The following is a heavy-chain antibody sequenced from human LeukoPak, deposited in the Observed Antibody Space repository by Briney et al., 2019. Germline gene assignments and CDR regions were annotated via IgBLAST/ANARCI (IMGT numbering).Heavy chain of an antibody. J-gene: IGHJ4*02. Sequence: GGSLRLSCTASGFTFSITYMAWVRQAPGKGLEWVSVIYGGGDAYYADSVKGRFTISRDNAKNSLYLQMNSLRAEDTAVYYCARETRVRWTDYWGQGILVTVSS. CDR1: GFTFSITY. D-gene: IGHD5-24*01. CDR3: ARETRVRWTDY. CDR2: IYGGGDA. V-gene: IGHV3-66*01.